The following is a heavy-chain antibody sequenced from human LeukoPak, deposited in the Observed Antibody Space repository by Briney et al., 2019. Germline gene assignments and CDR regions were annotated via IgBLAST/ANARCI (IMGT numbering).Heavy chain of an antibody. Sequence: GASVKVSCKTSGYTFTNYGLSWVRQAPGQGLEWMGWISAYNGNTDYAQNLQGRVTLTTDTSTTTAYMELRSLGSDDTAVYYCARDQSLVADSSTWFDYWGQGTLVTVSS. V-gene: IGHV1-18*01. CDR3: ARDQSLVADSSTWFDY. CDR2: ISAYNGNT. CDR1: GYTFTNYG. D-gene: IGHD6-13*01. J-gene: IGHJ4*02.